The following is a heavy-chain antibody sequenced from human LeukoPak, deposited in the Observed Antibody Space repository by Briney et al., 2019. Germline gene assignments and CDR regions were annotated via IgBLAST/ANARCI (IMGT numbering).Heavy chain of an antibody. J-gene: IGHJ5*02. CDR2: IYNSGST. V-gene: IGHV4-59*01. Sequence: SETLSLTCTVSGGSISSYYWSWIWQPPGKGLEWIGYIYNSGSTNYNPSLKRRVTISVDTSKNQFSLKLSSVTAADTAVYYCAKDGSGSYFNWFDPWGQGTLVTVSS. D-gene: IGHD1-26*01. CDR3: AKDGSGSYFNWFDP. CDR1: GGSISSYY.